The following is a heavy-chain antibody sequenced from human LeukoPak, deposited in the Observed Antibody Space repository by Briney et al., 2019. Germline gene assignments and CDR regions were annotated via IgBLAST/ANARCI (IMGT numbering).Heavy chain of an antibody. CDR3: AKFWGAAGTLNYGMDV. CDR1: GFTFRSYE. V-gene: IGHV3-23*01. CDR2: FSGSGGST. D-gene: IGHD6-13*01. Sequence: GGSLRLSCAASGFTFRSYEMSWVRQAPGKGLEWVSSFSGSGGSTYDADSVKGRFTISRDNSKNTLYLQMNSLRAEDTAVYYCAKFWGAAGTLNYGMDVWGQGTMVTVSS. J-gene: IGHJ6*02.